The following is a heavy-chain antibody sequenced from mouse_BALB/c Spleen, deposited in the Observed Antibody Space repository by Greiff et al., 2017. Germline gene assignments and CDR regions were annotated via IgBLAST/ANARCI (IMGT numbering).Heavy chain of an antibody. J-gene: IGHJ1*01. CDR2: ISSGSSTI. CDR1: GFTFSSFG. D-gene: IGHD1-1*01. V-gene: IGHV5-17*02. CDR3: ARSPHYYGSSPWYFDV. Sequence: EVQGVESGGGLVQPGGSRKLSCAASGFTFSSFGMHWVRQAPEKGLEWVAYISSGSSTIYYADTVKGRFTISRDNPKNTLFLQMTSLRSEDTAMYYCARSPHYYGSSPWYFDVWGAGTTVTVSS.